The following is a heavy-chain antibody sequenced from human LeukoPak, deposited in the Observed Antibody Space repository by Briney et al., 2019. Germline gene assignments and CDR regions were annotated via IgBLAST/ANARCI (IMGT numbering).Heavy chain of an antibody. J-gene: IGHJ3*02. Sequence: GRSLRLSCAASGFTFSSYGMHWVRQAPGKGLEWVAVIWYDGSNKYYAGSVKGRFTISRDNSKNTLYLQMNSLRAEDTAVYYCARDLTVAVHDAFDIWGQGTMVTVSS. V-gene: IGHV3-33*01. CDR2: IWYDGSNK. CDR3: ARDLTVAVHDAFDI. CDR1: GFTFSSYG. D-gene: IGHD6-19*01.